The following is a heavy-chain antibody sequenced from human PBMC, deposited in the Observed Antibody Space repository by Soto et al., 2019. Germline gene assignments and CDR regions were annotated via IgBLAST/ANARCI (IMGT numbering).Heavy chain of an antibody. V-gene: IGHV4-34*01. J-gene: IGHJ4*02. CDR2: INHSGST. CDR1: GGSFSGYY. Sequence: SETLSLTCAVYGGSFSGYYWSWIRQPPGKGLEWIGEINHSGSTNYNPSFKSRVTISVDTSKNQFSLKLSSATAADTAVYYCARGRRKGYCSSTSCYTISWYFDYWGQGTLVTVSS. D-gene: IGHD2-2*02. CDR3: ARGRRKGYCSSTSCYTISWYFDY.